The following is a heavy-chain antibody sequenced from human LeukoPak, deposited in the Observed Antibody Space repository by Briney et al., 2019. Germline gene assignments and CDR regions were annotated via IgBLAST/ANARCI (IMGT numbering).Heavy chain of an antibody. Sequence: ASVKVSCKASGYTFTSYDINWVRQATGQGLEWMGWMNPNSGNTGYAQKFQGRVTMTRNTSISTAYMELSSLRSEDTAVYYCARGRLLRGWYPNNWFDPWGQGTLVTVSS. CDR1: GYTFTSYD. V-gene: IGHV1-8*01. CDR2: MNPNSGNT. D-gene: IGHD6-19*01. J-gene: IGHJ5*02. CDR3: ARGRLLRGWYPNNWFDP.